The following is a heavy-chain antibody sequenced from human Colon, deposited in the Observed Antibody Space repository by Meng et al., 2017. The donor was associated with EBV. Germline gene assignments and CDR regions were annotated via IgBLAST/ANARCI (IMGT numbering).Heavy chain of an antibody. CDR3: ARRFEGYSPDK. Sequence: QLQMQEPGPGLVKPSETLSLTCTVSGDSISKSSYYWAWIRQPPGKGLEWIGSVYYLGNTYYNPSFKSRLTISIDTSKNQFSLRLRSVTAADTAVYYCARRFEGYSPDKWGQGTLVTVSS. CDR2: VYYLGNT. J-gene: IGHJ1*01. V-gene: IGHV4-39*07. D-gene: IGHD3-22*01. CDR1: GDSISKSSYY.